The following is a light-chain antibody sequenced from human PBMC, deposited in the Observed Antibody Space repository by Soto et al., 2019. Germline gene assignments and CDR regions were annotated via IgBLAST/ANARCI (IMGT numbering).Light chain of an antibody. CDR2: EVT. V-gene: IGLV2-14*01. CDR3: SSYTSSSTVV. Sequence: QSALTQPASVSGSPGQSITISCTGTSSDVGIYKYVSWYQQHPGKPPNLMIYEVTNRPSGVSNRFSGSKSGNTASLTISGLQAEDEADYYCSSYTSSSTVVFGGGTKLTVL. J-gene: IGLJ2*01. CDR1: SSDVGIYKY.